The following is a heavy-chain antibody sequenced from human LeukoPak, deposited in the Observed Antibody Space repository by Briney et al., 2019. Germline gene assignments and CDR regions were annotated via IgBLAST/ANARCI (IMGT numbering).Heavy chain of an antibody. CDR1: GFTFSSYL. V-gene: IGHV3-7*01. CDR2: IKQDGSEK. Sequence: GGSLRLSCAASGFTFSSYLMSWVRQAPGKGLEWVAYIKQDGSEKYYVDSVKGRFTISRDNAENSLYSQMNSLRAEDTAVYYCARNAGVYWGQGTLVTVSS. CDR3: ARNAGVY. J-gene: IGHJ4*02. D-gene: IGHD2-8*01.